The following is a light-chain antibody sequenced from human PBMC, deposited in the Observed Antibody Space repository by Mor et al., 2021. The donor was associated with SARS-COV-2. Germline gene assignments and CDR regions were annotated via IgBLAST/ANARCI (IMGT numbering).Light chain of an antibody. J-gene: IGLJ1*01. CDR3: QSYDSSLSGPYV. CDR1: NIGAGFD. Sequence: NIGAGFDVHWYQQLPGTAPKLLIYGNNNRPSGVPDRFSGSKSATSASLAITGLQAEDEADYYCQSYDSSLSGPYVFGT. CDR2: GNN. V-gene: IGLV1-40*01.